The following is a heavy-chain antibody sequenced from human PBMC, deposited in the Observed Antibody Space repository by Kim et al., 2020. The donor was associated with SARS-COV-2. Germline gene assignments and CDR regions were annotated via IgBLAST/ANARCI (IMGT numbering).Heavy chain of an antibody. CDR3: ASIPDIAGWPFDS. J-gene: IGHJ4*02. V-gene: IGHV4-59*01. Sequence: SETLSLTCSVSGGSISSDYWTWIRQPPGKGLEWIGYVYYSGRTRYTPSLMSRVAIFVDPSKSHFSLTLTSVTAADTAVYFCASIPDIAGWPFDSWGQGILVRVSS. D-gene: IGHD6-19*01. CDR2: VYYSGRT. CDR1: GGSISSDY.